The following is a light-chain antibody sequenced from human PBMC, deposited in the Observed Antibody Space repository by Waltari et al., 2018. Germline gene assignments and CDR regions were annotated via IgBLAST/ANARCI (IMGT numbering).Light chain of an antibody. V-gene: IGKV3-11*01. J-gene: IGKJ4*01. CDR2: DTS. CDR3: QQCNNWPLT. Sequence: EIVLTQSPATVSLSPGARATLSCRASQSVSGYLAWYQQKPGQAPRLLLYDTSNRATGIPARFSGSGSGTDFTLTISSLEPEDFAVYYCQQCNNWPLTFGGGTKVEIK. CDR1: QSVSGY.